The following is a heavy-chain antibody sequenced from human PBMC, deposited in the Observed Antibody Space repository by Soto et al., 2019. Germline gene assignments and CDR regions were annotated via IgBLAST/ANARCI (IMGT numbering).Heavy chain of an antibody. V-gene: IGHV3-7*01. CDR2: IRQDGNEK. CDR3: ARSNEGAYYYYGMDV. CDR1: GFTFSSYW. Sequence: GGSLRLSCVASGFTFSSYWMSWVRQAPGKGLEWVANIRQDGNEKYYVESLKGRFTISRDNAKNSLYLQLHSLRVEDTAVYYCARSNEGAYYYYGMDVWGQGT. J-gene: IGHJ6*02. D-gene: IGHD1-1*01.